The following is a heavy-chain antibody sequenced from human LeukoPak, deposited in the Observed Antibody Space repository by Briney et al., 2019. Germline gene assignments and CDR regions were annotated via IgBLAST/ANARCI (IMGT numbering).Heavy chain of an antibody. J-gene: IGHJ6*02. V-gene: IGHV1-69*04. CDR3: ARGSPVAGPSSTPRYYYYGMDV. Sequence: SVKVSCKASGGTFSSYAISWVRRAPGQGLEWMGRIIPILGIANYAQKFQGRVTITADKSTSTAYMGLSSLRSEDTAVYYCARGSPVAGPSSTPRYYYYGMDVWGQGTTVTVSS. CDR2: IIPILGIA. CDR1: GGTFSSYA. D-gene: IGHD6-19*01.